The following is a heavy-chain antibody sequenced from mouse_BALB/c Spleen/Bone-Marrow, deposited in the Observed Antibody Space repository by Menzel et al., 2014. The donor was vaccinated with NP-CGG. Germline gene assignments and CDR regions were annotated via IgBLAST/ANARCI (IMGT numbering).Heavy chain of an antibody. Sequence: VHMHQPGPELLKPGASVKISCKNSGFTFTDYTIHWVRQNLGKSLEWTGRINPNYGGINYNQKFKDKATLTVDKSSSTAYMELRSMTSEDSAVYYCARGIWCHRGQATTLTVSS. CDR3: ARGIWCH. CDR1: GFTFTDYT. CDR2: INPNYGGI. J-gene: IGHJ2*01. V-gene: IGHV1-22*01. D-gene: IGHD1-1*02.